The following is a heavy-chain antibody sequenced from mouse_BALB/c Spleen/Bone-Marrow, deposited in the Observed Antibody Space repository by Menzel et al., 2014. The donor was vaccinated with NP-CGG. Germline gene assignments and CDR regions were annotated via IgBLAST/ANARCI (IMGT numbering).Heavy chain of an antibody. CDR1: GYTFTTYT. Sequence: VQLQQSGPELARPGASVKMSCRASGYTFTTYTVHWVKQRPGQGLEWIGYINPSSDYTNYNQKFKDKATLTADKSSSTAYMQLRSLTSEDSAVYYCARRWVYDMPWFVYWGQGTLVTVAA. CDR3: ARRWVYDMPWFVY. V-gene: IGHV1-4*01. J-gene: IGHJ3*01. CDR2: INPSSDYT. D-gene: IGHD2-3*01.